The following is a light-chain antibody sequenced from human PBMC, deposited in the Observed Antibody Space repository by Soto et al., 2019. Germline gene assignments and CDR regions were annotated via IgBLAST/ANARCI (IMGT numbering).Light chain of an antibody. CDR2: KAS. CDR3: QHYNSYSEA. J-gene: IGKJ1*01. CDR1: QSISSY. Sequence: DIQMTQSPSSLSASVGDRVPITCRAGQSISSYLNWYPQKPGKAPKLLIYKASTLKSGVPSRFSGSGSGTEFTLTISSLQPDDFATYYCQHYNSYSEAFGQGTKVE. V-gene: IGKV1-5*03.